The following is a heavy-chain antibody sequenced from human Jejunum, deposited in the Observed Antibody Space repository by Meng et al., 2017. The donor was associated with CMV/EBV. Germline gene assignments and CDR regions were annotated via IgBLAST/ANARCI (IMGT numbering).Heavy chain of an antibody. D-gene: IGHD2-2*01. CDR3: ARGRTSHFDY. Sequence: LTCTSSGEAITNYYWSWIRQPPGKGLEWIGYIYYSGTTNYSPSLKSRVTMSVDTSKSQFSLRLNSLTTADTAVYYCARGRTSHFDYWGEGTLVTVSS. CDR1: GEAITNYY. CDR2: IYYSGTT. V-gene: IGHV4-59*01. J-gene: IGHJ4*02.